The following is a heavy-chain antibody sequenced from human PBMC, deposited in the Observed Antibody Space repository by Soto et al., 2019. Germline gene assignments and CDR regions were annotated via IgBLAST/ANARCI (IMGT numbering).Heavy chain of an antibody. J-gene: IGHJ6*02. CDR3: ARQQRSNCSSTSCYLPDYYYYGMDV. D-gene: IGHD2-2*01. Sequence: PGESLKISCKGSGYSFTSYWIGWVRQMPGKGLEWMGIIYPGDSDTRYSPSFQGQVTISADKSISTAYLQWSSLKASDTAMYYCARQQRSNCSSTSCYLPDYYYYGMDVWGQGTTVTVSS. CDR2: IYPGDSDT. CDR1: GYSFTSYW. V-gene: IGHV5-51*01.